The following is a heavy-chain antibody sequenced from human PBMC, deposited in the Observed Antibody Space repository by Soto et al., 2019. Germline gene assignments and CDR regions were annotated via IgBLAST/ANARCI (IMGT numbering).Heavy chain of an antibody. Sequence: QVQLHESGPGLVKPSQTLSLTCTVSGASITSADYSWNWIRQPPGKGLEWIGYIYHTGTTYYNPSLQSGVTILVETYTSPLSLKLRSVTAADTAVYFCVREGLTMYGVFTPSFDPWGQGTLVTVSS. CDR2: IYHTGTT. CDR3: VREGLTMYGVFTPSFDP. J-gene: IGHJ5*02. V-gene: IGHV4-30-4*01. D-gene: IGHD3-3*01. CDR1: GASITSADYS.